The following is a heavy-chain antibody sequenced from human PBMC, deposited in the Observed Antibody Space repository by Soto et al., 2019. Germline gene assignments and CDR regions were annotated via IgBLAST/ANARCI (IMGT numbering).Heavy chain of an antibody. CDR1: GFTFSSYG. Sequence: GGSLSLSCAASGFTFSSYGMHWVRQATGKGLEWVAVIWYDGSNKYYADSVKGRFTISRDNSKNTLYLQMNSLRAEDTAVYYCARDSMVRGLDYWGQGTLVTVSS. CDR2: IWYDGSNK. D-gene: IGHD3-10*01. V-gene: IGHV3-33*01. J-gene: IGHJ4*02. CDR3: ARDSMVRGLDY.